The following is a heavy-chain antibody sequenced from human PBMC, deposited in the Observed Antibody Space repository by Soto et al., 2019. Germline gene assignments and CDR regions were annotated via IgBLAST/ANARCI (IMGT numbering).Heavy chain of an antibody. V-gene: IGHV3-74*01. D-gene: IGHD1-1*01. Sequence: EVQMVESGGGLVQPGKSLRLSCAASGFNFRNYFMHWVRQVPGRGLVWVSFINPDGTTTSYADSVKGRFTISRDNAKNPLYRKMNSLRSEDTGLYYCTTINPYLGQGTLVTVSS. CDR1: GFNFRNYF. CDR3: TTINPY. CDR2: INPDGTTT. J-gene: IGHJ4*02.